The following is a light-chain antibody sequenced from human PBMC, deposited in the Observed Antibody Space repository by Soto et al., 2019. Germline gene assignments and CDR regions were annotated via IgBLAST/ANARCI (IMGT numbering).Light chain of an antibody. J-gene: IGKJ1*01. V-gene: IGKV1-5*03. CDR1: QSLNSW. Sequence: DIQMTQSPSTLSASVGDRVTITCRASQSLNSWLAWFQQKPGKAPRLLIYKASNLESGVPSRFSGSGSETEFTLTTSSLQPDDFATYYCQQYNSYSWTFGQGTKVEIK. CDR2: KAS. CDR3: QQYNSYSWT.